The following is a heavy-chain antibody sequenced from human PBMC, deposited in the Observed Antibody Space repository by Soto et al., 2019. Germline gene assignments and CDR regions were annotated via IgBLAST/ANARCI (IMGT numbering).Heavy chain of an antibody. CDR3: AKRESDSVALDAFDI. J-gene: IGHJ3*02. V-gene: IGHV1-8*01. CDR1: GYTFTSYD. CDR2: MNPNSGNT. Sequence: GASVKVSCKASGYTFTSYDINWVRQATGQGLEWMGWMNPNSGNTGYAQKFQGRVTMTRNTSISTAYMELSSLRSEDTAVYYCAKRESDSVALDAFDIWGQGTMVTVSS. D-gene: IGHD2-21*01.